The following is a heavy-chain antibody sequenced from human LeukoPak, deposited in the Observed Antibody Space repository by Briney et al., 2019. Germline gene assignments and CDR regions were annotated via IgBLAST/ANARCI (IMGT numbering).Heavy chain of an antibody. J-gene: IGHJ4*02. CDR2: ISSNGDNT. CDR1: GFTSSTYV. Sequence: GGSLRLSCSVSGFTSSTYVMHWVRQAPGKGLEYVSAISSNGDNTYYADSVKGRFTISRDNSKNTLYLQMSSLRADDTAVYYCVRGTGYWGQGTLVTVSS. CDR3: VRGTGY. V-gene: IGHV3-64D*06.